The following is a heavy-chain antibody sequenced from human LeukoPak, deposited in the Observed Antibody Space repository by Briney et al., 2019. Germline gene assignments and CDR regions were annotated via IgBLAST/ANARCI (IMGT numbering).Heavy chain of an antibody. CDR1: GYTFTSYY. J-gene: IGHJ3*02. CDR3: ASTTYYYDSTGVGGAFDI. Sequence: ASVKVSCKASGYTFTSYYMHWVRQAPGQGLEWMGIINPSGGSTSYAQKFQGRVTMTRDTSTSTVYMELSSLRSEDTAVYYCASTTYYYDSTGVGGAFDIWGQGTMVTVSS. V-gene: IGHV1-46*01. CDR2: INPSGGST. D-gene: IGHD3-22*01.